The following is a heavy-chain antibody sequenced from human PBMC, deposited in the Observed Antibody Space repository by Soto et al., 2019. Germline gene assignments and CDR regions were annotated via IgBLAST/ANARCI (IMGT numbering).Heavy chain of an antibody. J-gene: IGHJ4*02. CDR3: ARGRGSGSSFDY. D-gene: IGHD3-22*01. CDR1: GFTFSSYG. V-gene: IGHV3-33*01. Sequence: LRLSCAASGFTFSSYGMHWVRQAPGKGLEWVAVIWYDGSNKYYADSVKGRFTISRDNSKNTLYLQMNSLRAEDTAVYYCARGRGSGSSFDYWGQGTLVTVSS. CDR2: IWYDGSNK.